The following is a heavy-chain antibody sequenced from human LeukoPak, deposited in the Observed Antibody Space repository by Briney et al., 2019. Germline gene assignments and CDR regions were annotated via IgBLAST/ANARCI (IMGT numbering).Heavy chain of an antibody. Sequence: ASVKVSCKASGGTFSSYAISWVRQAPGQGLEWMGGIIPIFGTANYAQKFQGRVTITADKSTSTAYMELSSLRSEDTAVYYCARDLNYYDSSGYYYGAFDIWGQGTMVTVSS. V-gene: IGHV1-69*06. CDR3: ARDLNYYDSSGYYYGAFDI. CDR2: IIPIFGTA. J-gene: IGHJ3*02. D-gene: IGHD3-22*01. CDR1: GGTFSSYA.